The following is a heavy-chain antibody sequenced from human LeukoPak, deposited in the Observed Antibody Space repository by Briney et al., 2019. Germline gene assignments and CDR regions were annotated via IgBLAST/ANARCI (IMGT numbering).Heavy chain of an antibody. Sequence: ASVKVSCKASGYTFTDYYVNWVRQAPGQGLEWMGWISAYNGNTNYAQKLQGRVTMTTDTSTSTVYMELRSLRSDDTAVYYCARGGSSSSHGMDVWGQGTTVSVSS. D-gene: IGHD6-6*01. CDR3: ARGGSSSSHGMDV. V-gene: IGHV1-18*04. J-gene: IGHJ6*02. CDR2: ISAYNGNT. CDR1: GYTFTDYY.